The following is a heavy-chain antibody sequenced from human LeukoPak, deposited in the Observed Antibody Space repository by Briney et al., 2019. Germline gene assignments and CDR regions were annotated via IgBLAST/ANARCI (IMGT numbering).Heavy chain of an antibody. V-gene: IGHV4-59*01. D-gene: IGHD6-19*01. CDR1: GGSISSYY. CDR2: IYYSGST. J-gene: IGHJ3*01. CDR3: ARDSRRGRYSGGWWADTFDV. Sequence: SETLSLTCTVSGGSISSYYWSWIRQPPGKGLEWIGYIYYSGSTNYNPSLKSRVTISVDTSKNQFSLKLHSVTAADTAVYYCARDSRRGRYSGGWWADTFDVWGQGILVTASS.